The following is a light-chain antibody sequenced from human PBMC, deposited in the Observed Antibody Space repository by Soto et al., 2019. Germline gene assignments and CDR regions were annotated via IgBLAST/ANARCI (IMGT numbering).Light chain of an antibody. J-gene: IGKJ2*01. V-gene: IGKV3-20*01. CDR3: QQYGSSPPYT. Sequence: EIVLTQSPGILSLSPGERATLSCGASQTVSGNYLAWYQQKPGQSPRLLIYGSSDGATGTPDRFSGSGSGTYFTLTINRVEPEDFAVYYCQQYGSSPPYTFGQGTTLEI. CDR2: GSS. CDR1: QTVSGNY.